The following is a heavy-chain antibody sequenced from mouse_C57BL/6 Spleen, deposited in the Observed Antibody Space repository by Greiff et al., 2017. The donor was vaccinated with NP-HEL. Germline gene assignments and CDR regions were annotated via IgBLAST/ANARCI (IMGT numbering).Heavy chain of an antibody. V-gene: IGHV1-4*01. D-gene: IGHD6-1*01. CDR2: INPSSGYT. Sequence: VQLQQSGAELVRPGASVKMSCKASGYTFTNYTMHWVKQRPGQGLEWIGYINPSSGYTNYNQKFKDKATLTADQSSSTAYMQLSSLTSEDSAVYDCARPPAAGPGAMEYWGQGTSVTVSS. CDR1: GYTFTNYT. J-gene: IGHJ4*01. CDR3: ARPPAAGPGAMEY.